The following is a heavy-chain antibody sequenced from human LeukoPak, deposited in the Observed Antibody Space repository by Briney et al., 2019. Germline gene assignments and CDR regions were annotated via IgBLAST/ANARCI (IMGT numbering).Heavy chain of an antibody. Sequence: GGSLRLSCAASGFTFSSYAMSWVRQAPGKGLEWVSYISSSGSTIYYADSVKGRFTISRDNAKNSLYLRMNSLRAEDTAVYYCARARLAAAVPFDYWGQGTLVTVSS. CDR1: GFTFSSYA. V-gene: IGHV3-48*04. CDR3: ARARLAAAVPFDY. D-gene: IGHD6-13*01. CDR2: ISSSGSTI. J-gene: IGHJ4*02.